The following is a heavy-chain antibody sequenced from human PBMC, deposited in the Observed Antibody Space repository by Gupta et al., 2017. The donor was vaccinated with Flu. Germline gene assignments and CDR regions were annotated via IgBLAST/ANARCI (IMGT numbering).Heavy chain of an antibody. CDR1: RRYC. CDR3: ERSFTGDYCDS. D-gene: IGHD7-27*01. J-gene: IGHJ4*02. V-gene: IGHV4-39*01. CDR2: SHYSGTT. Sequence: RRYCLAWVSQPPGKGLVWIGNSHYSGTTSYNQALKSRRTISEDMSKNQFSRNLTAVTAADTAVYFCERSFTGDYCDSWGQGTLVSVSS.